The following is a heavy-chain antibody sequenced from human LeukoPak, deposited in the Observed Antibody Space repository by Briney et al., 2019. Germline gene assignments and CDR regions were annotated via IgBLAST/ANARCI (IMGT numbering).Heavy chain of an antibody. Sequence: GGSLRLSCAASGFTLSKAWVRWVRQAPGKRLEWVGQIKSKTDGGTTDYAAPVKGRFTISRDDSKNSLYLLMNSLNTEDTAVYYCTTEDYGDYVPDYWGQGTLVTVSS. CDR2: IKSKTDGGTT. CDR3: TTEDYGDYVPDY. D-gene: IGHD4-17*01. V-gene: IGHV3-15*01. CDR1: GFTLSKAW. J-gene: IGHJ4*02.